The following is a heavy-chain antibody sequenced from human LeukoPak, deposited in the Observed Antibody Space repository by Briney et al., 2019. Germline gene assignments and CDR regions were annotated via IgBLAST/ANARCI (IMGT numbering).Heavy chain of an antibody. CDR1: GITFSGYS. Sequence: GGSLRLSCAASGITFSGYSVNWVRQAPGKGLEWVSSISSSSSHIYNADSVRGRFTISRDNAKNSMYLQMNSLRVEDTAVYYCTRGLDPLDYWGQGTLATVSS. CDR2: ISSSSSHI. V-gene: IGHV3-21*01. D-gene: IGHD5/OR15-5a*01. J-gene: IGHJ4*02. CDR3: TRGLDPLDY.